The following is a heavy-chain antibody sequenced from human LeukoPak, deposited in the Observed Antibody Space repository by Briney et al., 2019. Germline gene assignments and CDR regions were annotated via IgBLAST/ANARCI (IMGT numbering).Heavy chain of an antibody. D-gene: IGHD6-19*01. Sequence: GGSLRLSCAASGFTFSSYAMSWVRQGPGKGLEWVSGINTSGGSTAYADSVKGRFITSRDNSENKLYLQMNSLRTEDTAVYYCAQGYSSGWFPYWGQGSLVSVSS. CDR2: INTSGGST. J-gene: IGHJ4*02. CDR1: GFTFSSYA. V-gene: IGHV3-23*01. CDR3: AQGYSSGWFPY.